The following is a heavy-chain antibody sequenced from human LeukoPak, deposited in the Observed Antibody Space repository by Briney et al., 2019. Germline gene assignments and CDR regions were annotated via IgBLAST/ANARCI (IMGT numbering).Heavy chain of an antibody. CDR3: ARGQRRHIDMAPSFDY. V-gene: IGHV3-21*01. J-gene: IGHJ4*02. D-gene: IGHD5-24*01. Sequence: GGSLRLSCAASGFTFSSYSMNWVRQAPGKGLEWVSSISSSSSYIYYADSVKGRFTISRDNAKNSLYLQMNSLRVEDTAVYSCARGQRRHIDMAPSFDYWGQGTLVTVSS. CDR2: ISSSSSYI. CDR1: GFTFSSYS.